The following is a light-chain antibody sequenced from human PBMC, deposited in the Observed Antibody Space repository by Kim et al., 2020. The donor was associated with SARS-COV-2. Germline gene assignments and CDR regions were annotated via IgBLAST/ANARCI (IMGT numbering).Light chain of an antibody. CDR2: KDS. J-gene: IGLJ3*02. CDR3: YSAADNNLGV. Sequence: VSPGQTARITCSGDVLAKKYARWFQQKPGQAPVLVIYKDSERPSGIPERFSGSSSGTTVTLTISGAQVEDETDYYCYSAADNNLGVFGGGTKLTVL. CDR1: VLAKKY. V-gene: IGLV3-27*01.